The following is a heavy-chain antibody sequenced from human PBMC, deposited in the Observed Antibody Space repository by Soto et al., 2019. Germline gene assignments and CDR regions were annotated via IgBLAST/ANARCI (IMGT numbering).Heavy chain of an antibody. CDR3: ARDRYSTSSKLDS. CDR2: ISDDGSDT. V-gene: IGHV3-30*04. Sequence: SCKASGYTFTSYYMHWVRQAPGKGLEWVAVISDDGSDTDYADSVKGRFTISRDNSKNTLNLQMSGLRPEDTAVYYCARDRYSTSSKLDSWGQGTLVTVSS. J-gene: IGHJ4*02. CDR1: GYTFTSYY. D-gene: IGHD6-6*01.